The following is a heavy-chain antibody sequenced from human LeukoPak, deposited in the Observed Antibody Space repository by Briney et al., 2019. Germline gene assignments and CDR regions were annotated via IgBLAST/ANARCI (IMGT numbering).Heavy chain of an antibody. Sequence: PGGSLRLSCAASGFTFSSYSMNWVRQAPGKGLEWVSSISSSSSYIYYADSVKGRFTISRDNAKNSLYLQMNGLRAEDTAVYYCAKDRSRNWNVRFDYWGQGTLVTVSS. CDR3: AKDRSRNWNVRFDY. D-gene: IGHD1-20*01. J-gene: IGHJ4*02. CDR1: GFTFSSYS. V-gene: IGHV3-21*04. CDR2: ISSSSSYI.